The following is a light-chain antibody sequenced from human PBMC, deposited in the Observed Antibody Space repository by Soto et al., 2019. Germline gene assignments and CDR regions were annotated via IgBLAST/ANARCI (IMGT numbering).Light chain of an antibody. CDR1: QSVGSN. J-gene: IGKJ2*01. CDR3: QQYNNWPYT. Sequence: EIVMTQSPATLSVSPGERATLSCRASQSVGSNLAWYHQKPGQDPRLLIYGASTRATGIPARFSGSGSGTDFTLTNSSLQSEDFAVYYCQQYNNWPYTFGQGTKLEIK. V-gene: IGKV3-15*01. CDR2: GAS.